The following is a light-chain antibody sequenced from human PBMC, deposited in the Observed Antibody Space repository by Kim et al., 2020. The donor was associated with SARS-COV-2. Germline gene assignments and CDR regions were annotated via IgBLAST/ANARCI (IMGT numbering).Light chain of an antibody. CDR2: KDS. V-gene: IGLV3-25*03. Sequence: PGLSSRITCSGDELPKQYAYWYQQKPGQAPVLGIYKDSERPSGIPERFSGSSSGTTVTLTISGVQAEDEADYYCQSADSSGTYVVFGGGTQLTVL. J-gene: IGLJ2*01. CDR1: ELPKQY. CDR3: QSADSSGTYVV.